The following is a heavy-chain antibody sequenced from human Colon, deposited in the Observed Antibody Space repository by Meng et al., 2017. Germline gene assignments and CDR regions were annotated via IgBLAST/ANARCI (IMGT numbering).Heavy chain of an antibody. J-gene: IGHJ4*02. CDR1: GSSVTNHY. CDR2: AYYTGST. CDR3: ARERVVGFLDS. D-gene: IGHD1-26*01. Sequence: QGQRRESGQGLVKPSETLSLTCNVSGSSVTNHYWHWIRQTPGQGLEWIGYAYYTGSTNYNPSLQSRATIFVDTSKNQFSLSLTSVTGADTAVYYCARERVVGFLDSWGQGTLVTVSS. V-gene: IGHV4-59*02.